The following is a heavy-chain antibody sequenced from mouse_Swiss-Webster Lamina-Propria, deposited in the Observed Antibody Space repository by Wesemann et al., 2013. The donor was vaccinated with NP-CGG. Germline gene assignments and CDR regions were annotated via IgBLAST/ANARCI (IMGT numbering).Heavy chain of an antibody. V-gene: IGHV3-2*02. CDR2: ISYSGST. Sequence: ESGPGLVKPSQSLSLTCTVTGYSITSDYAWNWIRQFPGNKLEWMGYISYSGSTSYNPSLKSRISITRDTSKNQFFLQLNSVTTEDTATYYCARNYRYGYFDYWGQGTTLTVSS. CDR1: GYSITSDYA. CDR3: ARNYRYGYFDY. J-gene: IGHJ2*01. D-gene: IGHD2-14*01.